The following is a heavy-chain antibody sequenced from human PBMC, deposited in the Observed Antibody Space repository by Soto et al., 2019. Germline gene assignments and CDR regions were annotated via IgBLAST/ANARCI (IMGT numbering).Heavy chain of an antibody. V-gene: IGHV3-15*01. CDR1: GFAFSTYA. CDR3: CVVKGLDQYSTSGYWFDP. CDR2: IKSKADGETK. J-gene: IGHJ5*02. D-gene: IGHD2-15*01. Sequence: AGGSLRLSCAASGFAFSTYAMTWVRQAPGKGLEWVGRIKSKADGETKDYGAPVRGRFTISRDDAKDTLYLQMNSLRIEDTAVYYCCVVKGLDQYSTSGYWFDPWGPGTLVTVSS.